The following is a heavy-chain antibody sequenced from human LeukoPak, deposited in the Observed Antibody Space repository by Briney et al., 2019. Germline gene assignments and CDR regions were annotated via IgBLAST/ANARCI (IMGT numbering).Heavy chain of an antibody. CDR2: ISGSGGST. CDR1: GFTFSSYA. Sequence: GGSLRLSCAASGFTFSSYAMSWVCQAPGKGLEWVSAISGSGGSTYYADSVKGRFTISRDNSKNTLYLQMNSLRAEDTAVYYCAKALADILTGYSFWGQGTLVTVSS. CDR3: AKALADILTGYSF. D-gene: IGHD3-9*01. J-gene: IGHJ4*02. V-gene: IGHV3-23*01.